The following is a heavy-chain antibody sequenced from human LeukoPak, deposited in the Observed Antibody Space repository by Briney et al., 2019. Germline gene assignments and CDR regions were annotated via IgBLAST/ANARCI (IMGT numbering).Heavy chain of an antibody. CDR3: AKVPRQHDNWFDP. D-gene: IGHD3-9*01. CDR2: ISSSSSYI. J-gene: IGHJ5*02. CDR1: GFTSSSYS. V-gene: IGHV3-21*01. Sequence: GGSLRLSCAASGFTSSSYSMNWVRQAPGKGLEWVSSISSSSSYIYYADSVKGRFTISRDNAKNSLYLQMNSLRAEDTAIYYCAKVPRQHDNWFDPWGQGTLVTVSS.